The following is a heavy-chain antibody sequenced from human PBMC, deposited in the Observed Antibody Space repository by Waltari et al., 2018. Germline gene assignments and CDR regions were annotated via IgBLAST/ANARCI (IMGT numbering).Heavy chain of an antibody. CDR3: ASSGSYPVRYGMDV. V-gene: IGHV4-59*11. Sequence: QVQLQESGPGLVKPSETLSLTCTVPGGSISSHYWTWIRQPPGKGLEWIGDIYYRGSTNYNPSLKSRVTISVDTSKNQFSLKLSSVTAADTAVYYCASSGSYPVRYGMDVWGQGTTVTVSS. D-gene: IGHD1-26*01. CDR2: IYYRGST. CDR1: GGSISSHY. J-gene: IGHJ6*02.